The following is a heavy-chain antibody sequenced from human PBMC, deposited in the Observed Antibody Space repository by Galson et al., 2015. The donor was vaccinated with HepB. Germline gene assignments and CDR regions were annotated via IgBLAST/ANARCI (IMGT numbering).Heavy chain of an antibody. D-gene: IGHD4-17*01. CDR3: ARGIPYGDYGNRDWFDL. CDR1: GDTFNSYI. J-gene: IGHJ5*02. CDR2: IVALFGAV. V-gene: IGHV1-69*13. Sequence: SVKVSCKASGDTFNSYIVSWIRQAPGQGLEWMGAIVALFGAVRSAPKFQGRVTLSADESTSSLYMQLDSLNPDDTAVYYCARGIPYGDYGNRDWFDLWGQGALVTVSS.